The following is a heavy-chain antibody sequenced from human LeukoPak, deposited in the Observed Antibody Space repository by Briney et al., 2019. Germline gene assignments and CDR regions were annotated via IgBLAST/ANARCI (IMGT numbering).Heavy chain of an antibody. D-gene: IGHD5-12*01. Sequence: SGKVSCKASGGTFSSYAISWVRQAPGQGLEWRGRIIPILGIANYAQQFQGRVTITADKSTSTAYMELSSLRSEDTAVYYCARQRGNIVATILDYWGQGTLVTVSS. CDR1: GGTFSSYA. V-gene: IGHV1-69*04. CDR2: IIPILGIA. CDR3: ARQRGNIVATILDY. J-gene: IGHJ4*02.